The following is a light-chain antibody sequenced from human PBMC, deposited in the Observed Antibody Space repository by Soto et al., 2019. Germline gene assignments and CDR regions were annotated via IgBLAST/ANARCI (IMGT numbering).Light chain of an antibody. CDR2: DVS. Sequence: QAVVTQPPSVSGAPGQRLTISCTGSSSNIGADYDVHWYQQLPGTAPKLVIYDVSKRPSGVPDRFSGSKSGNTASLTISGLQAGDEGDYYCCSYAGSYTFVFGPGTKLTVL. V-gene: IGLV1-40*01. CDR3: CSYAGSYTFV. CDR1: SSNIGADYD. J-gene: IGLJ1*01.